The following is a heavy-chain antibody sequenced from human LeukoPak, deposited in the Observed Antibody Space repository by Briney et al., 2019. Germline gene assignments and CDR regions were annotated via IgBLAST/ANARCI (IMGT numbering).Heavy chain of an antibody. CDR1: GFTFYDYA. J-gene: IGHJ3*02. D-gene: IGHD4-11*01. CDR2: ISWNSGSI. CDR3: AKDSNVLDAFDI. Sequence: TGGSLRLSCAASGFTFYDYAMHWVRQAPGKGLEWVSGISWNSGSIGYADSVKGRFTISRDNAKNSLYLQMNSLRAEDTALYYCAKDSNVLDAFDIWGQGTMVTVSS. V-gene: IGHV3-9*01.